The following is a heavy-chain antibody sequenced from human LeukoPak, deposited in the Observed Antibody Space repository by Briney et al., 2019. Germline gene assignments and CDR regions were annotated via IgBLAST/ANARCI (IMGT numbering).Heavy chain of an antibody. CDR3: ARDPGGYWYFDL. Sequence: PSETLSLTCTVSGGSISGHYLNWIRLRPGQGLEWIGYIYYSGTTNYNPSLKSRVTISVDTSKNQFSLNLSSVTAADTAVYYCARDPGGYWYFDLWGRGTLVTVSS. CDR1: GGSISGHY. V-gene: IGHV4-59*11. CDR2: IYYSGTT. J-gene: IGHJ2*01. D-gene: IGHD3-16*01.